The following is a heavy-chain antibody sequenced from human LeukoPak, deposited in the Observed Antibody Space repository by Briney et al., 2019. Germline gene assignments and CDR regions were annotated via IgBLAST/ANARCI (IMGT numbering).Heavy chain of an antibody. D-gene: IGHD3-22*01. V-gene: IGHV3-23*01. CDR2: ISGNAGST. J-gene: IGHJ4*02. CDR3: ARQMYYYDSSGSDY. Sequence: GGSLRLSCAASGFTLSSYAMSWVRQAPGKGLEWVSLISGNAGSTYYADSVKGRFTISRDNAKNSLYLQMNSLRAEDTAVYYCARQMYYYDSSGSDYWGQGTLVTVSS. CDR1: GFTLSSYA.